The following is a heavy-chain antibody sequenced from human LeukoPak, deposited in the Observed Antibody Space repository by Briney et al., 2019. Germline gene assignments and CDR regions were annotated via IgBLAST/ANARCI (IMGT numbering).Heavy chain of an antibody. Sequence: GGSLRLPCAPSGFTVSDNYMSWVRQAPGKGLEWVSTVYSGGLTYYADPVKGRFTISRDNSKNTLYLQMSSLRAEDTAVYYCVRDRWPGLGDFWGQGTTVTVSS. J-gene: IGHJ6*02. CDR1: GFTVSDNY. D-gene: IGHD6-19*01. V-gene: IGHV3-66*01. CDR2: VYSGGLT. CDR3: VRDRWPGLGDF.